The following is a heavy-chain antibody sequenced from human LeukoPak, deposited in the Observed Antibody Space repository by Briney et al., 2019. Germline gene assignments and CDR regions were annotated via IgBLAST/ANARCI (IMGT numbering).Heavy chain of an antibody. CDR3: AKDRDSSGYYYNPHAFDI. CDR1: GFTFSSYA. J-gene: IGHJ3*02. V-gene: IGHV3-23*01. D-gene: IGHD3-22*01. CDR2: ISGSGGST. Sequence: GGSLRRSCAASGFTFSSYAMSWVRQAPGKGLEWVSAISGSGGSTYYADSVKGRFTISRDNSKNTLYLQMNSLRAEDTAVYYCAKDRDSSGYYYNPHAFDIWGQGTMVTVSS.